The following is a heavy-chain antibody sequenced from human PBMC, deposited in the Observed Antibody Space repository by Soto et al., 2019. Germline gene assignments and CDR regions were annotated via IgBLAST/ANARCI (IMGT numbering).Heavy chain of an antibody. CDR3: VQSRYGGDCLQSYSSHSYYGLDV. V-gene: IGHV2-5*02. CDR2: IYWDDDK. Sequence: SGPTLVNPTQTLTLTCTFSGFSLSTSGVAVGWIRQPPGKALEWLALIYWDDDKRYSPSLKSRLTITKDTSKNQVVLTMTNMDPVDTATYYCVQSRYGGDCLQSYSSHSYYGLDVRGQGTSVTVSS. CDR1: GFSLSTSGVA. J-gene: IGHJ6*02. D-gene: IGHD2-21*02.